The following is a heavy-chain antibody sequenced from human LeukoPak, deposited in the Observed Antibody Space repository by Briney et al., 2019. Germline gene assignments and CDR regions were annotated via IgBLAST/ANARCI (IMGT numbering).Heavy chain of an antibody. CDR1: GFTFSSYS. Sequence: GASLRLSCAASGFTFSSYSMCWVCQAPGKGPEWVSGIKESGDITYYADSVKGRFTISRDNSKNTLYLQMNSLRAEDTAKYYCAKYCSGATCSGYWGQGTLVTVSS. J-gene: IGHJ4*02. D-gene: IGHD2-15*01. CDR3: AKYCSGATCSGY. V-gene: IGHV3-23*01. CDR2: IKESGDIT.